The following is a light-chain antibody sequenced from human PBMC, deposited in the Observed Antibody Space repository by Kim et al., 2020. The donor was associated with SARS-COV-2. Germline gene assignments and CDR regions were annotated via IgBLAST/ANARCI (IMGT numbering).Light chain of an antibody. Sequence: ATLSLSPGERATRSCRASQSVSSYLAWYQQKPGQAPRLLIYDASNRATGIPARFSGSGSGTDFTLTISSLEPEDFAVYYCQQRSIFGGGTKVDIK. CDR3: QQRSI. CDR2: DAS. CDR1: QSVSSY. J-gene: IGKJ4*01. V-gene: IGKV3-11*01.